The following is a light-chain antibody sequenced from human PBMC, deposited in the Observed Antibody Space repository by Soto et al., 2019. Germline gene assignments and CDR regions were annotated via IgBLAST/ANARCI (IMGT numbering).Light chain of an antibody. J-gene: IGKJ4*01. Sequence: IVMTQSPATLSVSPGERATLSCRASQSVSSNLAWYQQKPGQAPRLLIYGASTRATGIPARFSGSGSGTDFTRTISSLEPEEFAGYYCQQRSNWPPLLTFGGGTKVDIK. CDR1: QSVSSN. CDR2: GAS. V-gene: IGKV3-15*01. CDR3: QQRSNWPPLLT.